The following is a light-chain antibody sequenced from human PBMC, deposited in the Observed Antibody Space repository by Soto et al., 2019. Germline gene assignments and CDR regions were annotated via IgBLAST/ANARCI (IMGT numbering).Light chain of an antibody. CDR1: SSDVGGYNF. V-gene: IGLV2-14*01. J-gene: IGLJ1*01. Sequence: QSVLTQPASVSGSPGQSITISCTGTSSDVGGYNFVSWYQQHPGKAPKFIIYQVSHRPSGVSSRFSGSKSGNTASLTISGLRAEDEADYCCTSFTSKITNVFGTGIKVTV. CDR3: TSFTSKITNV. CDR2: QVS.